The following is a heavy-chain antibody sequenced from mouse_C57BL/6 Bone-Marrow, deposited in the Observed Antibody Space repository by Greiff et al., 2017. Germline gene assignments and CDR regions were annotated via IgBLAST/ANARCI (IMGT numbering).Heavy chain of an antibody. Sequence: VQLQQPGAELVKPGASVKLSCKASGYTFTSYCMQWVKQRPGQGLEWIGEIDPSDSYTNYNQKFKGKATLTVDTSSSTAYMQLSSLTSEDSAVYYCARYYYGSRYYYAMDYGGQGTSVTVSA. D-gene: IGHD1-1*01. J-gene: IGHJ4*01. CDR3: ARYYYGSRYYYAMDY. CDR2: IDPSDSYT. V-gene: IGHV1-50*01. CDR1: GYTFTSYC.